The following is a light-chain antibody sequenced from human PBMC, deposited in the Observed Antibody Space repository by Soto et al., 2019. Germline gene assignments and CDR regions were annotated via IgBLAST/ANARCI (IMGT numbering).Light chain of an antibody. CDR2: EVS. Sequence: QSALTQPASVSGSPGQSITISCTGTSGDVGGYYYVSWYQQLPGKAPKLMISEVSNRPSGVSNRFSGSKSGNTASLTISGLQAEYEADYYCSSYTAGGTIFGTGTKVTVL. J-gene: IGLJ1*01. CDR3: SSYTAGGTI. CDR1: SGDVGGYYY. V-gene: IGLV2-14*01.